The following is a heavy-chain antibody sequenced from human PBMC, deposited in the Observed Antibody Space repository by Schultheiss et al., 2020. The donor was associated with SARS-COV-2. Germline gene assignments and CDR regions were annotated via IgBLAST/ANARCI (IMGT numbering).Heavy chain of an antibody. CDR2: IWYDGSNK. D-gene: IGHD3-22*01. CDR3: ARGIIFALDDSSGYYYWYFDL. CDR1: GFTFSSYE. Sequence: GGSLRLSCAASGFTFSSYEMNWVRQAPGKGLEWVAVIWYDGSNKYYADSVKGRFTISRDNSKNTLYVQMNSLRAEDTAVYYCARGIIFALDDSSGYYYWYFDLWGRGTLVTVSS. V-gene: IGHV3-33*08. J-gene: IGHJ2*01.